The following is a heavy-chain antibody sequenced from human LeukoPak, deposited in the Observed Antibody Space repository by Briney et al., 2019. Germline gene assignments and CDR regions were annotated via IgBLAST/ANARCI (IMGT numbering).Heavy chain of an antibody. CDR3: ARDRTDYYDSSGYHDY. J-gene: IGHJ4*02. D-gene: IGHD3-22*01. CDR1: GYTFTSYY. Sequence: GASVKVSCKASGYTFTSYYMHWVRQAPGQGLEWMGIINPSGGSTCYAQKFQGRVTMTRDTSTSTVYMELSSLRSEDTAVYYCARDRTDYYDSSGYHDYWGQGTLVTVSS. CDR2: INPSGGST. V-gene: IGHV1-46*01.